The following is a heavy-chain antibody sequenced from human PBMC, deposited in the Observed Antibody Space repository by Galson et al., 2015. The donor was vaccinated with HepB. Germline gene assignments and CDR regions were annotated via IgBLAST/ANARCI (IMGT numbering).Heavy chain of an antibody. CDR1: GGTFSSYA. CDR3: ARDNCSGGSCYSGEINWFDP. Sequence: SVKVSCKASGGTFSSYAISWVRQAPGQGLEWMGGIIPIFGIANYAQKFQGRVTITADESTSTAYMELSSLRSEDTAVYYCARDNCSGGSCYSGEINWFDPWGQGTLVTVSS. J-gene: IGHJ5*02. V-gene: IGHV1-69*13. CDR2: IIPIFGIA. D-gene: IGHD2-15*01.